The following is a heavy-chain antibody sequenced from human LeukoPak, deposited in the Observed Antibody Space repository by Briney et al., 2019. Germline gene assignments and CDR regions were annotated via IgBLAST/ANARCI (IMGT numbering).Heavy chain of an antibody. J-gene: IGHJ4*02. CDR2: IIPIFGTA. V-gene: IGHV1-69*01. D-gene: IGHD4-17*01. CDR1: GGTFSSYA. Sequence: GASVKVSCKASGGTFSSYAISWVRQAPGQGLEWMGGIIPIFGTANYAQKFQGRVTITADESTSTAYMELSSLRSEDTAVYYCAREHDGDYVSDYWGQGTLVTVSS. CDR3: AREHDGDYVSDY.